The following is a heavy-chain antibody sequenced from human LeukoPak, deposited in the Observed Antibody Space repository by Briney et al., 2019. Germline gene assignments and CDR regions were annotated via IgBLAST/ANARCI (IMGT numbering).Heavy chain of an antibody. D-gene: IGHD4-17*01. CDR3: ASAREYGESAECYEYFLH. V-gene: IGHV3-53*01. Sequence: GGSLRLSCAASGFAVGTNSMSWVRQSPGKGLEWVSVIYRGGSTYYADSVNCRFTISRDSPRNSLFLQMKSLRVEDTALYYCASAREYGESAECYEYFLHWGQGTLVTVSS. CDR1: GFAVGTNS. J-gene: IGHJ1*01. CDR2: IYRGGST.